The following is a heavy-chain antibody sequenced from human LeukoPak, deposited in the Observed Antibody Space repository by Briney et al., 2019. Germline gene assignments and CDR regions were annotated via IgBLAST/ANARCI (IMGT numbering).Heavy chain of an antibody. J-gene: IGHJ4*02. Sequence: GESLKISCQGSDYSFATYWIGWVRQMPGQGLEWMGINFPGDSDTRYSLSFQGQVTISADKSISTAYLQWSSLKASDTAIYYCASEYCSGGNCYFDYWGQGTLVTVSS. CDR2: NFPGDSDT. D-gene: IGHD2-15*01. CDR1: DYSFATYW. V-gene: IGHV5-51*01. CDR3: ASEYCSGGNCYFDY.